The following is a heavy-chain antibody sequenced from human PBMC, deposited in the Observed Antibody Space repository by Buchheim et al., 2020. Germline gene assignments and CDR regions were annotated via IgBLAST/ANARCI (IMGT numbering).Heavy chain of an antibody. V-gene: IGHV3-23*01. CDR3: AKKGERGWKKKNYYYYGMDV. J-gene: IGHJ6*02. D-gene: IGHD6-19*01. CDR1: GFTFSSYA. CDR2: ISGSGGST. Sequence: EVQLLESGGGLVQPGGSLRLSCAASGFTFSSYAMSWVRQAPGKGLEWISAISGSGGSTYYADSVKGRFTISRDNSKNTLYLQMNSLRAEDTAVYYCAKKGERGWKKKNYYYYGMDVWGQGTT.